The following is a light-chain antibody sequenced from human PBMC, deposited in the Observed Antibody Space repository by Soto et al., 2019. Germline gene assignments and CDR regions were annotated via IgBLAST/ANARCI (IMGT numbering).Light chain of an antibody. CDR3: QQYENLPT. V-gene: IGKV1-33*01. J-gene: IGKJ5*01. Sequence: IQMTQSPPTLSASVGDRVTITCRASQPISSWLAWYHQKPGRAPKLLIYDASNLEAGVPSRFRGSGSGTDFTFTISRLQPEDIATYYCQQYENLPTFGQGTRLEIK. CDR2: DAS. CDR1: QPISSW.